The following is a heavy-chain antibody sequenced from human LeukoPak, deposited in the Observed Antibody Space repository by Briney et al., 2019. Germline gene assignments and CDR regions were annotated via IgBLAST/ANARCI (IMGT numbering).Heavy chain of an antibody. CDR1: GGSISSYY. D-gene: IGHD6-19*01. V-gene: IGHV4-4*07. Sequence: SETLSLTCTVSGGSISSYYWSWVRQPAGKGLEWIGRIYTSGSTNYNPSLKSRVTMSVGTSKNQFSLKLSSVTAADTAVYYCARGAGASSGWYLDYWGQGTLVTVSS. J-gene: IGHJ4*02. CDR2: IYTSGST. CDR3: ARGAGASSGWYLDY.